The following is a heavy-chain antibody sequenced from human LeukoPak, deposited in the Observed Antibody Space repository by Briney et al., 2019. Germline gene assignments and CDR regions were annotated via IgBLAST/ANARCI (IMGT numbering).Heavy chain of an antibody. Sequence: PGGSLRLSCAASGFTFSSYGMHWVRQAPGKGLEWVAVIWYDGSNKYYADSVKGRFTISRDNSKNTLYLQMNSLRAEDTAVCYCARVGRFLEWLSDYWGQGTLVTVSS. D-gene: IGHD3-3*01. V-gene: IGHV3-33*01. CDR1: GFTFSSYG. J-gene: IGHJ4*02. CDR2: IWYDGSNK. CDR3: ARVGRFLEWLSDY.